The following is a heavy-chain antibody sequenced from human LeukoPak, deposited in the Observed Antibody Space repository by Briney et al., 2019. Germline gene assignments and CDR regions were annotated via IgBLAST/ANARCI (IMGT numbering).Heavy chain of an antibody. CDR2: IYYSGST. CDR3: ARVLPYYDFWSGYYPYYFDY. J-gene: IGHJ4*02. Sequence: SETLSLTCTGSGGSISSSSYYWGWVRQPPGKGLEWIGSIYYSGSTYYNPSLKSRVTISVYTSKNQFSLKLSSVTAADTAVYYCARVLPYYDFWSGYYPYYFDYWGQGTLVTVSS. CDR1: GGSISSSSYY. D-gene: IGHD3-3*01. V-gene: IGHV4-39*07.